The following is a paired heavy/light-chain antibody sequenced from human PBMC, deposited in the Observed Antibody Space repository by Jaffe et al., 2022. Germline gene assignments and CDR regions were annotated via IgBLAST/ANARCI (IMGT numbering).Light chain of an antibody. CDR3: NSFTSSSTWV. Sequence: QSALTQPASVSGSPGQSITISCTGTSSDVGGYNYVSWYQQHPGKAPKIIIYDVTNRPSGVSNRFSGSKSGNTASLTISGLQAEDEADYYCNSFTSSSTWVFGGGTKLTVL. V-gene: IGLV2-14*03. J-gene: IGLJ3*02. CDR2: DVT. CDR1: SSDVGGYNY.
Heavy chain of an antibody. CDR1: GYTFTTYW. D-gene: IGHD6-19*01. V-gene: IGHV5-51*01. J-gene: IGHJ4*02. Sequence: EVQLVQSGAEVKKPGESLKISCQASGYTFTTYWIGWVRQMPGKGLELMVIIYPTDSSTRYSPSFQGQVTISADKSISTAYLQWSSLKASDTAMYYCVRQGLYSSDWHVLGYWGQGTLVTVSS. CDR2: IYPTDSST. CDR3: VRQGLYSSDWHVLGY.